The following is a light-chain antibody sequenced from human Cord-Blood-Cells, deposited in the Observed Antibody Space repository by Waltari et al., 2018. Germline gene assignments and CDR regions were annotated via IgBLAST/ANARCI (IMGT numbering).Light chain of an antibody. CDR3: SSYTSSSTLV. V-gene: IGLV2-14*03. Sequence: QSAPTQPASVSGSPGPSITISCTGTRSDVGGCNYVSWYQQHPGKAPKLMIYDVSNRPSGVSNRSTGSKSGNTASLTIAGLQAEDEADYYCSSYTSSSTLVFGTGTKVTVL. J-gene: IGLJ1*01. CDR2: DVS. CDR1: RSDVGGCNY.